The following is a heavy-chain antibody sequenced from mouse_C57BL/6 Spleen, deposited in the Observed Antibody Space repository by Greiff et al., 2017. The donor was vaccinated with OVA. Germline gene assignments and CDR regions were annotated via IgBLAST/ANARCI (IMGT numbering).Heavy chain of an antibody. Sequence: QVQLQQSGAELARPGASVKLSCKASGYTFTSYGISWVKQRTGQGLEWIGEIYPRSGNTYYNEKFKGKATLTADKSSSTAYMELRSLTSEDSAVYFCARYYYGSSYLYYFDYWGQGTTLTVSS. J-gene: IGHJ2*01. CDR3: ARYYYGSSYLYYFDY. CDR1: GYTFTSYG. D-gene: IGHD1-1*01. V-gene: IGHV1-81*01. CDR2: IYPRSGNT.